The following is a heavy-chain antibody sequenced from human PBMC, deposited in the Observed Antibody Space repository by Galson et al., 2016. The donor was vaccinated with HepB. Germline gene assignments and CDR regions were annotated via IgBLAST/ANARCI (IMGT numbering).Heavy chain of an antibody. Sequence: SLRLSCAASGFVFSNYGMHWVRQAPGKGLEWVAGLSYNGLNQHYPDSLMGRFTVSRDSSKSIMYLQMDSLRPDDTAVYYCTKQVAEGGLGDTWGQGPVVTVSS. V-gene: IGHV3-30*18. CDR2: LSYNGLNQ. D-gene: IGHD2-15*01. CDR3: TKQVAEGGLGDT. CDR1: GFVFSNYG. J-gene: IGHJ5*02.